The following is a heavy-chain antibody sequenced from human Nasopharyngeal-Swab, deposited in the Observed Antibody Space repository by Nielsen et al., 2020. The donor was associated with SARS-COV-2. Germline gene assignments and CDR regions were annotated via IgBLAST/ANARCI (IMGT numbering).Heavy chain of an antibody. J-gene: IGHJ1*01. Sequence: GGSLRLSCAASGYSFSSYGMHWVRQAPGKGLEWVAVISHDGRGNAYADSVKGRFTISRDNSTLSLQMDSLRAVDTAVYYCARDLGGGYCTTTNCPGSWGQGTLVTVSS. CDR3: ARDLGGGYCTTTNCPGS. CDR1: GYSFSSYG. V-gene: IGHV3-30*03. D-gene: IGHD2-2*01. CDR2: ISHDGRGN.